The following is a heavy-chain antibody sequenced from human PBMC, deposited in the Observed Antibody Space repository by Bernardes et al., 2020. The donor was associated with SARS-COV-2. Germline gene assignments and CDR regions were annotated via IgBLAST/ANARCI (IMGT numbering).Heavy chain of an antibody. CDR1: GFTINTNY. CDR2: IYSGGST. V-gene: IGHV3-53*01. D-gene: IGHD6-13*01. CDR3: AGMIAAAGTNYYYYYGMDV. Sequence: GGSLRLSCAVSGFTINTNYMTWVRHAPGKGLQWVSVIYSGGSTYYADSVKGRFTISRDNSKNTLYLQMNSLRAEDTAVYYCAGMIAAAGTNYYYYYGMDVWGQGTTVTVSS. J-gene: IGHJ6*02.